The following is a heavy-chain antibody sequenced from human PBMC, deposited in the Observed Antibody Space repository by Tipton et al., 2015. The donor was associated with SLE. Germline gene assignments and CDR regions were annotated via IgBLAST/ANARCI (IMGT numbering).Heavy chain of an antibody. V-gene: IGHV4-59*11. CDR1: GGSISSHY. CDR3: ARDGGILHPGYYYYYGMDV. J-gene: IGHJ6*02. D-gene: IGHD1-14*01. CDR2: IYYSGST. Sequence: TLSLTCTVSGGSISSHYWSWIRQPPGKVLEWIGYIYYSGSTNYNPSLKSRVTISVDTSKNQFSLKLSSVTAADTAVYYCARDGGILHPGYYYYYGMDVWGQGTTVTVSS.